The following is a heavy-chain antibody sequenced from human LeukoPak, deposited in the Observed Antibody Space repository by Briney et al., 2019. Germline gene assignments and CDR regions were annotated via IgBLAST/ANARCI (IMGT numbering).Heavy chain of an antibody. V-gene: IGHV1-18*04. Sequence: GASVKASCKASGYTFTSYGISWVRQAPGQGLEWMGWISAYNGNTNYAQKLQGRVTMTTDTSTSTAYMELRSLRSDDTAVYYCARDLNGYCSSTSCYQMGNWGQGTLVTVSS. CDR2: ISAYNGNT. CDR1: GYTFTSYG. J-gene: IGHJ4*02. D-gene: IGHD2-2*01. CDR3: ARDLNGYCSSTSCYQMGN.